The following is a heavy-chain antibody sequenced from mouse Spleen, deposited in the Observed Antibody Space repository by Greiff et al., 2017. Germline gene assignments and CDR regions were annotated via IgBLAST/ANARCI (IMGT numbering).Heavy chain of an antibody. CDR2: INPNNGGT. V-gene: IGHV1-26*01. CDR3: ARSVGYYPICYAMDF. J-gene: IGHJ4*01. D-gene: IGHD2-3*01. Sequence: VQLQQSGPELVKPGASVKISCKASGYTFTDYYMNWVKQSHGKSLEWIGDINPNNGGTSYNQKFKGKATLTVDKSSSTAYMELRSLTSEDSAVYYCARSVGYYPICYAMDFWGQGTSVTVSS. CDR1: GYTFTDYY.